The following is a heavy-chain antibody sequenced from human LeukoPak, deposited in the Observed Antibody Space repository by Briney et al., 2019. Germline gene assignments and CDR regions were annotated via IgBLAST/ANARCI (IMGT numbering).Heavy chain of an antibody. D-gene: IGHD3-22*01. V-gene: IGHV3-7*04. CDR3: ARDWNYYDNSGFYGEY. Sequence: GGSLRLSCAVSGFTFSSYWMSWVRQAPGKGLEWVANIKQDGSQKFYVDSVKGRFTISRDNAKNSLYLQMNSLRAEDTAVYYCARDWNYYDNSGFYGEYWGQGTLVTVSP. J-gene: IGHJ4*02. CDR2: IKQDGSQK. CDR1: GFTFSSYW.